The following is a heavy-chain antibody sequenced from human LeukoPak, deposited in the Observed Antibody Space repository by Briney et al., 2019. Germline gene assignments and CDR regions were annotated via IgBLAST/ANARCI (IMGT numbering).Heavy chain of an antibody. CDR1: GITLSNYG. CDR2: ISGSGGGT. Sequence: GGFLRLSCAVSGITLSNYGMSWVRQAPGKGLEWVAGISGSGGGTNYADSVKGWFTISRDNPKNTLYLQMNALRAEDTAVYFCAKRGVVIRVILVGFHKEAYYFDSWGQGALVTVSS. D-gene: IGHD3-10*01. CDR3: AKRGVVIRVILVGFHKEAYYFDS. V-gene: IGHV3-23*01. J-gene: IGHJ4*02.